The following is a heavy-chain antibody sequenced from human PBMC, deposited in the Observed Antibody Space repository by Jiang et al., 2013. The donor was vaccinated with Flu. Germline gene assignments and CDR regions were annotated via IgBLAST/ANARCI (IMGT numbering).Heavy chain of an antibody. CDR3: AKGGSELDS. CDR2: IRSDSGATR. CDR1: GFEFAGYG. J-gene: IGHJ4*02. Sequence: VQLLESGGGLVQPGGSLRLSCAASGFEFAGYGMSWVRQAPGKGLEWVSTIRSDSGATRDYADSVKGRFTISRDNSKNTVYLHMSSLRAGDTAMYYCAKGGSELDSWGQGILVTVSS. V-gene: IGHV3-23*01. D-gene: IGHD6-19*01.